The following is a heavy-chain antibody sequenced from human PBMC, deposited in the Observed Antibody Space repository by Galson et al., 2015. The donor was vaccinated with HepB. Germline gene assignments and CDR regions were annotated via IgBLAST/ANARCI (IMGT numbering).Heavy chain of an antibody. CDR1: GFTFSSYA. CDR2: ISYDGSNK. CDR3: AKANYDFWSGGASTPYYYYGMDV. J-gene: IGHJ6*02. V-gene: IGHV3-30*18. Sequence: SLRLSCAASGFTFSSYAMSWVRQAPGEGLEWVAVISYDGSNKYYADSVKGRFTISRDNSKNTLYLQMNSLRAEDTAVYYCAKANYDFWSGGASTPYYYYGMDVWGQGTTVTVSS. D-gene: IGHD3-3*01.